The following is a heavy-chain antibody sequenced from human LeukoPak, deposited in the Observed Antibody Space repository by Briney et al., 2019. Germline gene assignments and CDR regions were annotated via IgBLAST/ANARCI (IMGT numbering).Heavy chain of an antibody. CDR1: GFTFTNYA. CDR2: FSVSDGRT. Sequence: GRSLRLSCAASGFTFTNYAMSWVRQAPGKGLEYISTFSVSDGRTYYADSVKGRFTISRDNSKNTLYLQMNSLRVEDTAMYYCAKAGTQQWLLFVGVYWGQGALVTVSS. V-gene: IGHV3-23*01. J-gene: IGHJ4*02. D-gene: IGHD6-19*01. CDR3: AKAGTQQWLLFVGVY.